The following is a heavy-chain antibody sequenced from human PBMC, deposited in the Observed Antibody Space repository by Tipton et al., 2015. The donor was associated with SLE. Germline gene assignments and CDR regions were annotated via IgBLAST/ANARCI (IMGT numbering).Heavy chain of an antibody. D-gene: IGHD1-26*01. CDR1: GGSVSSGSYY. Sequence: TLSLTCTVSGGSVSSGSYYWSWIRQPPGKGLEWIGYIYSSGSTKYNPSLKSRVTISVATSKNQFSLKLSSVTAADTAVYYWARRGSYDYYYYYYYMDVWGKGTTVTVSS. CDR3: ARRGSYDYYYYYYYMDV. J-gene: IGHJ6*03. V-gene: IGHV4-61*01. CDR2: IYSSGST.